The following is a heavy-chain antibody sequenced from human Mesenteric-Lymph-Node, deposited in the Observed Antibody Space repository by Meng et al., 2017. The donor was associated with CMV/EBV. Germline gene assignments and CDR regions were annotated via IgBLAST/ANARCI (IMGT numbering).Heavy chain of an antibody. J-gene: IGHJ4*02. CDR2: ISSSSSYI. V-gene: IGHV3-21*01. CDR1: GFTFSDHY. Sequence: GESLKISCAASGFTFSDHYMDWVRQAPGKGLEWVSSISSSSSYIYYADSVKGRFTISRDNAKNSLYLQMNSLRAEDTAVYYCAGGAGSVRYWGQGTLVTVSS. CDR3: AGGAGSVRY. D-gene: IGHD2-15*01.